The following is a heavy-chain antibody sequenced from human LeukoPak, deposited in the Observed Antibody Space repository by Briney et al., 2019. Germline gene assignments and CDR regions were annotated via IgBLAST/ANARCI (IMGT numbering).Heavy chain of an antibody. CDR2: INPNSGGT. V-gene: IGHV1-2*06. Sequence: ASVKVSCKASGYTFTSYYMHWVRQAPGQGLEWMGRINPNSGGTNYAQKFQGRVTMTRDTSISTAYMELSRLRSDDTAVYYCARNGRYQLLNWFDPWGQGTLVTVSS. CDR3: ARNGRYQLLNWFDP. CDR1: GYTFTSYY. D-gene: IGHD2-2*01. J-gene: IGHJ5*02.